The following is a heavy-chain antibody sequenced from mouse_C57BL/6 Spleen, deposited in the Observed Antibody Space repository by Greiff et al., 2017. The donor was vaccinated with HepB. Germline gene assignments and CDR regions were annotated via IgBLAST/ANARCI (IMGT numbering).Heavy chain of an antibody. J-gene: IGHJ4*01. D-gene: IGHD1-1*02. CDR1: GYTFTSYG. Sequence: QVQLQQSGAELARPGASVKLSCKASGYTFTSYGISWVKQRPGQGLEWIGEIYPRSGNTYYNEKFKGKATLTADKSSSTAYMELRSLTSEDSAVYFCARFGGRDYAMGYWGQGATVTVAS. CDR2: IYPRSGNT. V-gene: IGHV1-81*01. CDR3: ARFGGRDYAMGY.